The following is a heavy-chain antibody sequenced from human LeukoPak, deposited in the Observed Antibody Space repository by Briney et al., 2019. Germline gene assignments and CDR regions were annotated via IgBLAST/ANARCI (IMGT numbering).Heavy chain of an antibody. Sequence: PGRSLRLSCAASGFTFSSYGMHWVRQAPGKGLEWVAVISYDGSDKYYADSVKGRFTISRDNSKNTLYLQMNSLRAEDTAVYYCAKIRVIFNWNYAYYFDYWGQGSLVTVSS. J-gene: IGHJ4*02. CDR3: AKIRVIFNWNYAYYFDY. V-gene: IGHV3-30*18. CDR1: GFTFSSYG. CDR2: ISYDGSDK. D-gene: IGHD1-7*01.